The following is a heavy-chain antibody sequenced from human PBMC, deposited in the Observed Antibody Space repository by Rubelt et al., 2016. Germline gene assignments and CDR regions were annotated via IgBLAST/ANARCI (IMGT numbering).Heavy chain of an antibody. CDR3: ARLRSGYSKNFDY. D-gene: IGHD4-11*01. CDR1: GGSISSGGYY. V-gene: IGHV4-31*03. J-gene: IGHJ4*02. CDR2: IYYSGST. Sequence: QVQLQESGPGLVKPSQTLSLTCTVSGGSISSGGYYWSWIRQHPGKGLEWIGYIYYSGSTNYNPSLKSRVTISVATSKNQFSLKLSSVTAADTAVYYCARLRSGYSKNFDYWGQGTLVTVSS.